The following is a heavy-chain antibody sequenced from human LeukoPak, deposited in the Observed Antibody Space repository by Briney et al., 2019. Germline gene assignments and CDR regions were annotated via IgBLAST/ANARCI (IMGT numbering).Heavy chain of an antibody. CDR1: GFTFDDYG. CDR3: ARERAYYYDSSGYYYFDY. Sequence: GGSLRLSCAASGFTFDDYGMSWVRQAPGKGLEWFSGINWNGGSTGYADSVKGRFTISRDNAKNSLYLQMNSLRAEDTALYYCARERAYYYDSSGYYYFDYWGQGTLVTVSS. D-gene: IGHD3-22*01. CDR2: INWNGGST. J-gene: IGHJ4*02. V-gene: IGHV3-20*04.